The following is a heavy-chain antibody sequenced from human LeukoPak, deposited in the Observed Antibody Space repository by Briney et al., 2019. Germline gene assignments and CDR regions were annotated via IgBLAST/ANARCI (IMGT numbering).Heavy chain of an antibody. Sequence: GGSLRLSCAASGFTFSSYAMHWVRQAPGKGLEWVAVISYDGSNKYYADSVKGRFTISRDNSKNTLYLQMNSLRAEDTAVYYCAKHPSYCSSTSCYSSDRFDYWGQGTLVTVSS. D-gene: IGHD2-2*01. V-gene: IGHV3-30*04. J-gene: IGHJ4*02. CDR2: ISYDGSNK. CDR1: GFTFSSYA. CDR3: AKHPSYCSSTSCYSSDRFDY.